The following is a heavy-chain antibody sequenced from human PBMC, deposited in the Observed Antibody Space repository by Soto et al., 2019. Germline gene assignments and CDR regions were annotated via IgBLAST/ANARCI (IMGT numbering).Heavy chain of an antibody. J-gene: IGHJ5*02. CDR1: GGYIGGAGYS. Sequence: TLSLTCAVSGGYIGGAGYSRSWIRQPPGGGLDWIGYIYEIGTNLYNPSLKTRLTISLNWSDKQFSLTLNSVTAADTAVYYCARAQFYSGSGNYHNLMFDPWGQGTQVT. CDR3: ARAQFYSGSGNYHNLMFDP. V-gene: IGHV4-30-2*01. D-gene: IGHD3-10*01. CDR2: IYEIGTN.